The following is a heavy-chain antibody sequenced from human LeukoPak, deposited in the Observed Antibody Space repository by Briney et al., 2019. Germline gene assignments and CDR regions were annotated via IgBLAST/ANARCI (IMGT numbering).Heavy chain of an antibody. J-gene: IGHJ5*02. CDR1: GGSISTYY. CDR2: IYYSGST. V-gene: IGHV4-59*08. Sequence: SETLSLTCTFSGGSISTYYWGWIRQPPGKGLEWIGYIYYSGSTNYNPFLKSQVTISLNTSKKQFSLRLRSVTAADTAVYYCARRVAVGNYFDPWGQGTLVTVSS. CDR3: ARRVAVGNYFDP. D-gene: IGHD4-11*01.